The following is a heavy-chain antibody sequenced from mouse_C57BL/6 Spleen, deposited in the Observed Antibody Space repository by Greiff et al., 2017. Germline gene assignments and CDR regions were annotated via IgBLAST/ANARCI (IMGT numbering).Heavy chain of an antibody. D-gene: IGHD1-1*01. Sequence: VQLQQPGAELVKPGASVKMSCKASGYTFTSYWITWVKQRPGQGLEWIGDIYPGSGSTNYNAKFKSKATLTVDTSSSTAYMQLSSLTSEDSAVYYCAYYYGSSPWFAYWGQGTLVTVSA. V-gene: IGHV1-55*01. J-gene: IGHJ3*01. CDR2: IYPGSGST. CDR1: GYTFTSYW. CDR3: AYYYGSSPWFAY.